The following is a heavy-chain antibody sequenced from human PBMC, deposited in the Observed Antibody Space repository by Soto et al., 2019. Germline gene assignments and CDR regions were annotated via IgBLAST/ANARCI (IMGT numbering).Heavy chain of an antibody. V-gene: IGHV3-23*01. J-gene: IGHJ5*02. CDR2: ISGSGGST. Sequence: GSLRLSCAASGFTFSSYAMSWVRQAPGKGLEWVSAISGSGGSTYYADSGKGRFTIARDNSKNTLYLQMNSLRAEDTAVYYCAKHGITIFGVVSPINWFDPWGQGTLVTVSS. D-gene: IGHD3-3*01. CDR1: GFTFSSYA. CDR3: AKHGITIFGVVSPINWFDP.